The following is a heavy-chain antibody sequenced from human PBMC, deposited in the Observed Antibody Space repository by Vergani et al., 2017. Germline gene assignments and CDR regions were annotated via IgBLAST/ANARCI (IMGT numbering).Heavy chain of an antibody. CDR1: GYTFTSYG. J-gene: IGHJ6*03. Sequence: QVQLVQSGAEVKKPGASVKVSCKASGYTFTSYGISWVRQAPGQGLEWMGWMSGYNGNTNYAQNLQGRVTMTTDTSTSTAYMELRSLRSDETAVYYSARDISAGYSYGHIYCCYYDYIDVWGKGTTVTVSS. CDR3: ARDISAGYSYGHIYCCYYDYIDV. CDR2: MSGYNGNT. D-gene: IGHD5-18*01. V-gene: IGHV1-18*01.